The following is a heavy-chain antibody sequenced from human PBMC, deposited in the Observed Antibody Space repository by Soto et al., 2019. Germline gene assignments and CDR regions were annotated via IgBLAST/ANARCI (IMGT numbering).Heavy chain of an antibody. CDR3: AKDARSCTSGVFLHNYVLP. J-gene: IGHJ5*02. Sequence: GGSLRLSCAASGFTFSTYGMHWVRQVPGKGLEWVAVISYDGNNKYYADSVKGRFTISRDDSKNTVYLEMNSLRNEDTAVYSCAKDARSCTSGVFLHNYVLPWGQGP. V-gene: IGHV3-30*18. CDR2: ISYDGNNK. D-gene: IGHD2-8*01. CDR1: GFTFSTYG.